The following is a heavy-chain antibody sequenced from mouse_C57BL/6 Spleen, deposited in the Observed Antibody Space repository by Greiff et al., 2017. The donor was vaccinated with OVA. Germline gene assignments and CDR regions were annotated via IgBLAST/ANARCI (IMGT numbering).Heavy chain of an antibody. CDR1: GYSITSGYY. J-gene: IGHJ2*01. CDR2: ISYDGSN. V-gene: IGHV3-6*01. CDR3: ARGERRVSYFDY. Sequence: EVHLVESGPGLVKPSQSLSLTCSVTGYSITSGYYWNWIRQFPGNKLEWMGYISYDGSNNYNPSLKNRISITRDTSKNQFFLKLNSVTTEDTATYYGARGERRVSYFDYWGQGTTLTVSS. D-gene: IGHD6-2*01.